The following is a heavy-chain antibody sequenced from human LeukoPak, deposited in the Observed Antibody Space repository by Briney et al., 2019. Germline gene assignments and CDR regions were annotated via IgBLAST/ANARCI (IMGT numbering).Heavy chain of an antibody. V-gene: IGHV3-33*01. CDR2: IWYDGSNK. Sequence: PGGSLRLSCAASGFTLSSYGMHWVRQAPGKGLEWVAVIWYDGSNKYYADSVKGRFTISRDNSKNTLYLQMNSLRAEDTAVYYCARDNTAKSVAFDIWGQGTMVTVPS. D-gene: IGHD2-2*02. CDR1: GFTLSSYG. J-gene: IGHJ3*02. CDR3: ARDNTAKSVAFDI.